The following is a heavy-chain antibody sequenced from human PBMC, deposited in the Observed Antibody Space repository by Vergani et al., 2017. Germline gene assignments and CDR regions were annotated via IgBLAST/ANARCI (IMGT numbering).Heavy chain of an antibody. CDR3: ARPVDCSGCSCYSGGAPWY. CDR1: GFTFSSYG. J-gene: IGHJ4*02. Sequence: QVQLVESGGGVVQPGRSLRLSCAASGFTFSSYGMHCVRQAPGKGLEWVAVIWYDGSNKYYADSVKGRFTISRDNSKNTLSLQMNSLRAEDTAVYYCARPVDCSGCSCYSGGAPWYWGQGTLVTVSS. CDR2: IWYDGSNK. D-gene: IGHD2-15*01. V-gene: IGHV3-33*01.